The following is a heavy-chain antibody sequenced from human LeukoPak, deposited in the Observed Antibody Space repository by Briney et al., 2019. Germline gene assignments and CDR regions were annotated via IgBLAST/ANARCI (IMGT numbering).Heavy chain of an antibody. CDR1: GGSFSGYY. J-gene: IGHJ3*02. V-gene: IGHV4-34*01. CDR2: INHSGST. Sequence: SETLSLTCAVHGGSFSGYYWSWIRQPPGKGLEWIGEINHSGSTNYNPSLKSRVTISVDTSKNQFSLKLSSVTAADTAVYYCARGRYFEIWGQGTMVTVSS. D-gene: IGHD3-9*01. CDR3: ARGRYFEI.